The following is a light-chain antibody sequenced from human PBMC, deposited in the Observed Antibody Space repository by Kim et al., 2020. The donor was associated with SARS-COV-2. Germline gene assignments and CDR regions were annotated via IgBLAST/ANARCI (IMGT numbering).Light chain of an antibody. Sequence: SSELTQDPAVSVALGQTVRITCQGDSLRSYYASWYQQKPGQATVLVIYGKNNRPSGIPDRFSGSSSGNTASLTITGAQAEDEADYYCNSRDNSGNHVVFG. V-gene: IGLV3-19*01. J-gene: IGLJ2*01. CDR3: NSRDNSGNHVV. CDR2: GKN. CDR1: SLRSYY.